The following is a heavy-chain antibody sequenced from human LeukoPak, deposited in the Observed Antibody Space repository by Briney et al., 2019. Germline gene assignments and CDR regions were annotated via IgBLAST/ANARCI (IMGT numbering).Heavy chain of an antibody. J-gene: IGHJ5*02. CDR2: IYPGDSDT. D-gene: IGHD5-18*01. V-gene: IGHV5-51*01. CDR3: ARLGEQLWLARFDP. CDR1: GYSFTGYW. Sequence: GESLKISCKGSGYSFTGYWIGWVRQMPGKGLEWMGIIYPGDSDTRYSPSFQGQVTISADRSISTAYLQWSSLKASDTAMYYCARLGEQLWLARFDPWGQGTLITVSS.